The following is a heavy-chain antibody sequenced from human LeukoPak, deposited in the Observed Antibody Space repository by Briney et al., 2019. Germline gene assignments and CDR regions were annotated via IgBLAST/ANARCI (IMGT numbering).Heavy chain of an antibody. V-gene: IGHV3-23*01. CDR2: ISGSGGST. D-gene: IGHD1-14*01. J-gene: IGHJ6*02. CDR1: GFTFSSYA. Sequence: GGSLRLSCAASGFTFSSYAMSWARQAPGKGLEWVSAISGSGGSTYYADSVKGRFTISRDSSKNTLYLQMNSLRAEDTAVYYCAKDGTGSWGMDVWGQGTTATVSS. CDR3: AKDGTGSWGMDV.